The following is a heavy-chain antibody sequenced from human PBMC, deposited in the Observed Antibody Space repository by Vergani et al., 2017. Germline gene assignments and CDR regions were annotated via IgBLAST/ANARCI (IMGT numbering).Heavy chain of an antibody. J-gene: IGHJ4*02. Sequence: QLQLQESGPGLVKPSETLSLTCTVSGGSISSSSYYWGWIHQPPGKGLEWIGSIYSTGSTHHNPSLRRRINMSVDTSKNQFSLKLNSVTAADTAMYYCARMGGYDEGDAFRIGYFDSWGPGILVTVSS. CDR2: IYSTGST. V-gene: IGHV4-39*07. CDR3: ARMGGYDEGDAFRIGYFDS. D-gene: IGHD3-22*01. CDR1: GGSISSSSYY.